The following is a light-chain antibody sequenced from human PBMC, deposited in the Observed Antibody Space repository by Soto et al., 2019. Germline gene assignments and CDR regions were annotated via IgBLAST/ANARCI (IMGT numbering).Light chain of an antibody. CDR2: EDN. CDR3: QTWDSSTVL. V-gene: IGLV3-1*01. J-gene: IGLJ2*01. CDR1: KLGNKY. Sequence: SSELTQPPSVSVSPGQTASITCSGDKLGNKYSSWYQQKPGQSPVLVIYEDNKRPSGIPERFSGSNSGNTATLAISGTQAMDEADYYCQTWDSSTVLFGGGTKLTVL.